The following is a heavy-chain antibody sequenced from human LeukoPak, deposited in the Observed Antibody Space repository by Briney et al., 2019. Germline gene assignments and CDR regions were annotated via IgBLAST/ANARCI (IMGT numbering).Heavy chain of an antibody. Sequence: PGGSLRLPCASSGFTLSSYGMHWVRQAPGKGLEWVAVIWYDGSNKYYADSVKGRFTISRDNSKNTLYLQMNSLRAEDTAVYYCARGYSSGWYTYYFDYWGQGTLVTVSS. V-gene: IGHV3-33*01. CDR1: GFTLSSYG. J-gene: IGHJ4*02. CDR3: ARGYSSGWYTYYFDY. D-gene: IGHD6-19*01. CDR2: IWYDGSNK.